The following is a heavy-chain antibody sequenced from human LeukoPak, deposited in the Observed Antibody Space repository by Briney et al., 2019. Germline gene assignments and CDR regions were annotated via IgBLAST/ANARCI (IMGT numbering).Heavy chain of an antibody. J-gene: IGHJ6*03. CDR3: ATSLRTYYDFWSGYWAMDV. D-gene: IGHD3-3*01. CDR2: ISGSGGST. Sequence: PGGSLRLSCAASGFTFSSYAMSWVRQAPGKGLEWASAISGSGGSTYYADSVKGRFTISRDNPKNTLYLQMNSLRAEDTAVYYCATSLRTYYDFWSGYWAMDVWGKGTTVTVSS. V-gene: IGHV3-23*01. CDR1: GFTFSSYA.